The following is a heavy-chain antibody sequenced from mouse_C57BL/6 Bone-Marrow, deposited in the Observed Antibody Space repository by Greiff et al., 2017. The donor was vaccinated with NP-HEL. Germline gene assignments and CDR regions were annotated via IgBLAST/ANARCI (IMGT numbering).Heavy chain of an antibody. J-gene: IGHJ2*01. CDR2: IYPGGGYT. V-gene: IGHV1-63*01. CDR1: GYTFTNYW. CDR3: ARRDYGSRGAFDY. Sequence: VQLQQSGAELVRPGTSVKMSCKASGYTFTNYWIGWAKQRPGHGLEWIGDIYPGGGYTNYNEKFKGKATLTAGKSSSTAYMQFSSLTSEDSAIYYCARRDYGSRGAFDYWGQGTTLTVSS. D-gene: IGHD1-1*01.